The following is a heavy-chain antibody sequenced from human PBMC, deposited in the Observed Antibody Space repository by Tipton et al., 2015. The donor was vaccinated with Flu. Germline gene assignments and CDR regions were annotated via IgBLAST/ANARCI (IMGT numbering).Heavy chain of an antibody. CDR1: GFTVSSNY. Sequence: SLRLSCAASGFTVSSNYMSWVRQGPGKGLEWVSVTYSGDRTYSADSVKGRFTISRDNSKNTIYLQMNSLRVEDTAVYYCARVTGASTAYGLDVWGQGTTVTVSS. V-gene: IGHV3-53*01. D-gene: IGHD3-10*01. J-gene: IGHJ6*02. CDR2: TYSGDRT. CDR3: ARVTGASTAYGLDV.